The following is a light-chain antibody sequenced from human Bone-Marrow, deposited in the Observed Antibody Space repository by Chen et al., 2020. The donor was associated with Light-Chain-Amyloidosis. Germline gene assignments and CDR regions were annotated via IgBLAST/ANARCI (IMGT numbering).Light chain of an antibody. Sequence: VGTQNAGTLSVSTGEGANPSCRASQTISSNYLTWYQQTFGQAPRLLIYGSSSRATGIPDRFTGSGSGTDFTLTINRLEPEDFAMYYCQQYGTSPLTFGGGIKVEIK. V-gene: IGKV3-20*01. CDR3: QQYGTSPLT. CDR2: GSS. CDR1: QTISSNY. J-gene: IGKJ4*01.